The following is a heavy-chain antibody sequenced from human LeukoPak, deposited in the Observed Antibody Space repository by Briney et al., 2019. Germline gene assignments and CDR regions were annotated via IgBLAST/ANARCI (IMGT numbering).Heavy chain of an antibody. CDR3: ARGAQYCSSTTCLYYYYYMDV. J-gene: IGHJ6*03. V-gene: IGHV4-39*07. CDR1: GGSISSNTYY. CDR2: IYYSGST. D-gene: IGHD2-2*01. Sequence: KPSETLSLTCTVSGGSISSNTYYWGWIRQPPGKGLEWIGSIYYSGSTYYNPSLKSRVTISVDTSKNQFSLKLSSVTAADTAVYFCARGAQYCSSTTCLYYYYYMDVWGKGTTVTISS.